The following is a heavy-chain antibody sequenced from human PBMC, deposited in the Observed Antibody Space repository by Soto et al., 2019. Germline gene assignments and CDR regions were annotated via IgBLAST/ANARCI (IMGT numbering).Heavy chain of an antibody. CDR2: IYHSGST. D-gene: IGHD2-2*01. V-gene: IGHV4-38-2*01. Sequence: SETLSLTCAVSGYSISSGYYWGWIRQPPGKGLEWIGSIYHSGSTYYNPSLKSRVTISVETSKNQFSLKLSSVTAADTAVYYCARGRGVVVPAAISFWFDPWGQGTLVT. J-gene: IGHJ5*02. CDR3: ARGRGVVVPAAISFWFDP. CDR1: GYSISSGYY.